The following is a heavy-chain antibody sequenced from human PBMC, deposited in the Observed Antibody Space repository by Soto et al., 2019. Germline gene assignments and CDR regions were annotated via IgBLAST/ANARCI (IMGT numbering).Heavy chain of an antibody. Sequence: SETLSLTCTVSGVSIGSGDYSWSWIRQSPGKGPEWIGYISNSGSTGYNPSLKTRLSMSVDRSKNQFTLRLTSVTAADTAVYFCATESGSTYGYFDYWGQGTQVTVSS. CDR3: ATESGSTYGYFDY. J-gene: IGHJ4*02. CDR2: ISNSGST. V-gene: IGHV4-30-4*01. D-gene: IGHD4-17*01. CDR1: GVSIGSGDYS.